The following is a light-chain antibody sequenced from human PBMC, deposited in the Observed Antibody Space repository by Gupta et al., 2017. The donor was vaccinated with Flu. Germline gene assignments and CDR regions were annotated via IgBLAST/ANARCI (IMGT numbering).Light chain of an antibody. V-gene: IGLV3-21*01. CDR2: DDS. CDR3: QVWDSTGDHPVV. Sequence: GNNVEAKSWHGYLQRPGQAHVLVISDDSGRPSGIPERYSDSRAGNTATLTISRVGAGDEADYYCQVWDSTGDHPVVFGTGTKVTVL. J-gene: IGLJ1*01. CDR1: NVEAKS.